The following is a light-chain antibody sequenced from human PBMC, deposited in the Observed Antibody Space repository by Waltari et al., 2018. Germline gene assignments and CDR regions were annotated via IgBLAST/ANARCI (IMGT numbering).Light chain of an antibody. J-gene: IGKJ4*02. CDR3: KQRSNWPPLT. CDR2: EAS. CDR1: QSISTY. V-gene: IGKV3-11*01. Sequence: VMTQSPATLSVSPGGRVTLPCRASQSISTYLAWYQHKPGQAPRLLIYEASNRATGIPARFSGSGSGTDFTLTMTSLEPEDAAFYYCKQRSNWPPLTFGGGTKVEIK.